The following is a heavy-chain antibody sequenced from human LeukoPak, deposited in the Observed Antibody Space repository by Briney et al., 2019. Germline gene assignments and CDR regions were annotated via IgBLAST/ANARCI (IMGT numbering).Heavy chain of an antibody. CDR1: GFTCSNYG. J-gene: IGHJ4*02. CDR2: ISSGGTYE. V-gene: IGHV3-30*01. CDR3: ARDSTYYYDSGSSGPHYFDD. Sequence: GGSLGRSCAASGFTCSNYGMHWVRQAPGKGLEWVSLISSGGTYEYYADSVKGRFTISRDNSKNTLYLQLNSLRAEDTAVYYCARDSTYYYDSGSSGPHYFDDWGQGTLVTVSS. D-gene: IGHD3-10*01.